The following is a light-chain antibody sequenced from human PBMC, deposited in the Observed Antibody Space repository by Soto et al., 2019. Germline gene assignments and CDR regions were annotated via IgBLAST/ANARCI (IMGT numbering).Light chain of an antibody. J-gene: IGLJ1*01. CDR3: SSYAGSNWYV. V-gene: IGLV2-8*01. CDR2: EVN. CDR1: NSDVGGYNY. Sequence: QSALTQPPSASGFPGQSVTISCTGTNSDVGGYNYVSWYQQYPGKAPKLIIYEVNERPSGVPDRFSGSKSGNTASLTVSGLQTADEADYYCSSYAGSNWYVFRTGTKVTVL.